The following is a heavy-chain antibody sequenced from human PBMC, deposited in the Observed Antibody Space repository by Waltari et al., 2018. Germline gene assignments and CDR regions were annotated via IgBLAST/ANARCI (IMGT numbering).Heavy chain of an antibody. D-gene: IGHD3-10*01. CDR3: ARVHYGSGSAHLXYGMDV. Sequence: QVQLQESGPGLVKPSQTLSLTCTVSGGSISSGDYYWSWIRQPPGKGLEWIGYIYYSGSTYYNPSLKSRVTISVDTSKNQFSLKLSSVTAADTVVYYCARVHYGSGSAHLXYGMDVWGQGTTVXVXS. CDR2: IYYSGST. CDR1: GGSISSGDYY. J-gene: IGHJ6*02. V-gene: IGHV4-30-4*08.